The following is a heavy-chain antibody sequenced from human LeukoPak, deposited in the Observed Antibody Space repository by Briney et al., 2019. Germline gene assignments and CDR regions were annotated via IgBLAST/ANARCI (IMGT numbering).Heavy chain of an antibody. J-gene: IGHJ4*02. CDR1: GYSISSGYY. D-gene: IGHD3-3*01. V-gene: IGHV4-38-2*02. CDR3: ARAVITIFGVVISPHFDY. Sequence: SETLSLTCTVSGYSISSGYYWSWIRQPPGKGLEWIGYIYHSGSTYYNPSLKSRVTISVDRSKNQFSLKLSSVTAADTAVYYCARAVITIFGVVISPHFDYWGQGTLVTVSS. CDR2: IYHSGST.